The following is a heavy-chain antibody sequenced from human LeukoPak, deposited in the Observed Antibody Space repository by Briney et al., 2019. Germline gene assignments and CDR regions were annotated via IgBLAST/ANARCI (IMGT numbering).Heavy chain of an antibody. CDR1: GGSISSGGYS. J-gene: IGHJ6*02. V-gene: IGHV4-30-2*01. D-gene: IGHD1-20*01. Sequence: SETLSLTCAVSGGSISSGGYSWSWIRQPPGKGLEWIGYIYHSGSTYYNPSLKSRVTISVDRSKNQFSLKLSSVTAADTAVYYCDRAYNWNDHYGMDVWGQGTTVTVSS. CDR3: DRAYNWNDHYGMDV. CDR2: IYHSGST.